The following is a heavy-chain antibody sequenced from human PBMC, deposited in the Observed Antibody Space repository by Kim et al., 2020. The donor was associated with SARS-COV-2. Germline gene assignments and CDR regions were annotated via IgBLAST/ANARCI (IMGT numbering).Heavy chain of an antibody. V-gene: IGHV1-3*01. CDR3: ARPRIPAVNHMDV. CDR2: INGGDGNT. CDR1: GYTFSNYP. D-gene: IGHD2-21*01. J-gene: IGHJ6*02. Sequence: ASVKVSCKASGYTFSNYPIQWVRQAPGQRPEWMGWINGGDGNTQYSQTFQGRVTLTRDTSASTAYLELSNLRSEDTAVYYCARPRIPAVNHMDVWGQGTTVIVSS.